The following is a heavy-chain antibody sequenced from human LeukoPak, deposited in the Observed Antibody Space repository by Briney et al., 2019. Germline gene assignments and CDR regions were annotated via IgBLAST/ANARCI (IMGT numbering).Heavy chain of an antibody. V-gene: IGHV3-30*18. CDR1: GLTFSTYG. Sequence: GRSLRLSCAASGLTFSTYGMHWVRQAPGKGLEWVEVIEYDGSNIHYTDSVKGRFTISRDNSKKTLYLQMNSLRAEDTAVYYCAKTPRYRAARQSHFDYWGQGTLVTVSS. CDR2: IEYDGSNI. J-gene: IGHJ4*02. CDR3: AKTPRYRAARQSHFDY. D-gene: IGHD6-6*01.